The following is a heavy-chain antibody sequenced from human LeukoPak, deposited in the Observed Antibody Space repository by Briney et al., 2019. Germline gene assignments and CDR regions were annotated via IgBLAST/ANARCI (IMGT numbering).Heavy chain of an antibody. CDR1: GGSISSISYS. Sequence: PSETLSLTCTVSGGSISSISYSWSWIPQPAEKGLEWIGRIYTSGSTNYNPSLKSRVTISVDTSKNQFSLKLRSVSAADTAVYYCARVAGSSSWDYYYYYYYMDVWGKGTTVTVSS. D-gene: IGHD6-13*01. J-gene: IGHJ6*03. CDR2: IYTSGST. CDR3: ARVAGSSSWDYYYYYYYMDV. V-gene: IGHV4-61*02.